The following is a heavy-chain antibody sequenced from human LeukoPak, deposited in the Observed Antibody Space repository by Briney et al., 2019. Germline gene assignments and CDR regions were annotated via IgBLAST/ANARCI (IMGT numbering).Heavy chain of an antibody. D-gene: IGHD2-15*01. CDR1: GYSISSGYY. V-gene: IGHV4-38-2*01. Sequence: PETLSLTCAVSGYSISSGYYWGWIREPPGEGVESLGSIYHSGTTYNTPSLNSRVTLSVDTSTNQFSLQLTSVPAADTAVYYCARPYRNWFDPWGQGTLVTVSS. CDR3: ARPYRNWFDP. J-gene: IGHJ5*02. CDR2: IYHSGTT.